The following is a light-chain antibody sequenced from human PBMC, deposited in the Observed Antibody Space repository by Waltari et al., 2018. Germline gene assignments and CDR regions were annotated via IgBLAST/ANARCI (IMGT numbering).Light chain of an antibody. CDR1: NSNIGSNT. CDR2: RND. J-gene: IGLJ3*02. CDR3: AVWDDSLNGWV. Sequence: QSVLTQPPSASGTPGQRVTISCSGSNSNIGSNTVSWYEQLPGMAPKLPIFRNDQRPSGVPDRFSGSKSGTSASLAIGGLQAEDEADYYCAVWDDSLNGWVFGGGTRLTVL. V-gene: IGLV1-44*01.